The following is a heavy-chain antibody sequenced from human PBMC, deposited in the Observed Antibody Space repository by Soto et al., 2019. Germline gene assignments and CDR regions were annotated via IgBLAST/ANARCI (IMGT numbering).Heavy chain of an antibody. V-gene: IGHV4-4*02. J-gene: IGHJ6*02. CDR2: IHHSGAT. CDR3: ATQGFYRMGV. CDR1: GDSITGDNW. Sequence: QVQLQESGPGLVQPSGTLSLTCAVSGDSITGDNWWSWVRQPPGKGLEWIGEIHHSGATNYNPSLKGRVTLSVDKSKNQFSLKLNSVTAADTAMFYCATQGFYRMGVWGRGTTVTVSS.